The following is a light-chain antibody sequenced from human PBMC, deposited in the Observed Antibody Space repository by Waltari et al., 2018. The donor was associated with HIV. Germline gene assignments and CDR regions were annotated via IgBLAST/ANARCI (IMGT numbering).Light chain of an antibody. Sequence: QSVLTQPPSVSAAPGQTVTISCSGSTPNVGNNYVSWYQQFPETAPKLIIYDNNKRPSGIPDRFSGSKSGTSATLTITGLQTGDEADYYCGTWDSSVSAGVFGGGSKLTVL. V-gene: IGLV1-51*01. CDR3: GTWDSSVSAGV. J-gene: IGLJ3*02. CDR1: TPNVGNNY. CDR2: DNN.